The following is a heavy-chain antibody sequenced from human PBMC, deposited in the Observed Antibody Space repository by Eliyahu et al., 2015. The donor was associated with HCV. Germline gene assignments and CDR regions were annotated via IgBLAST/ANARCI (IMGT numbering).Heavy chain of an antibody. V-gene: IGHV4-4*07. CDR2: IFTSGST. Sequence: QVQLQESGPGLVKPSETLSLTCTVSGGSISSYYWSWIRQPAGKGLEWIGRIFTSGSTNYNPSLKSRVTMSVDTSKNQFSLKLSSVTAADTAVYYCARETYYDFWSGYLEFDYWGQGTLVTVSS. CDR3: ARETYYDFWSGYLEFDY. D-gene: IGHD3-3*01. CDR1: GGSISSYY. J-gene: IGHJ4*02.